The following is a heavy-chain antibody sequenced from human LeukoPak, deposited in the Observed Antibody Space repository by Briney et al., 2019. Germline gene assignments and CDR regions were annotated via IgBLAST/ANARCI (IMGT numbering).Heavy chain of an antibody. Sequence: SETLSLTCTVSGGSISSYYWSWIRQPPGKGLEWIGFIFYSGTTNYNPSLKSRVTISADTSKNQFSLKLSSVTAADTAVYYCARHRRKTGYPYYYYMDVWGKGTTVTISS. J-gene: IGHJ6*03. CDR1: GGSISSYY. V-gene: IGHV4-59*08. D-gene: IGHD3-9*01. CDR2: IFYSGTT. CDR3: ARHRRKTGYPYYYYMDV.